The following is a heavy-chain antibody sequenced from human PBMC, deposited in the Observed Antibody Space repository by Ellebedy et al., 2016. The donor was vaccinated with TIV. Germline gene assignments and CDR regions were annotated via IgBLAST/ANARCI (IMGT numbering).Heavy chain of an antibody. CDR2: ITGSGVGT. CDR1: GFTFSSYG. CDR3: AKRPQPGFSVAGTFDY. V-gene: IGHV3-23*01. Sequence: ETLSLTCAASGFTFSSYGMSWVRQAPGKGLEWVSAITGSGVGTYYADSVKGRFIISSNNSKNTLYLQMNSLRAEDTAVYYCAKRPQPGFSVAGTFDYWGQGTLVTVSS. J-gene: IGHJ4*02. D-gene: IGHD6-19*01.